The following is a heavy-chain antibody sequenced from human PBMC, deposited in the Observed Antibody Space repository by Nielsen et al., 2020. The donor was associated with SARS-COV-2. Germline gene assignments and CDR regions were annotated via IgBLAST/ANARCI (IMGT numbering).Heavy chain of an antibody. V-gene: IGHV3-7*01. CDR2: IKQDGSEK. D-gene: IGHD3-3*01. Sequence: GGSLRLSCAASGFTFSSYWMSWVRQAPGKGLEWVANIKQDGSEKYYVDSVKGRFTISRDNAKNSLYLQMNSLRAEDTAVYYCASCTYDFWSGYYGYWGQGTLVTVSS. CDR1: GFTFSSYW. J-gene: IGHJ4*02. CDR3: ASCTYDFWSGYYGY.